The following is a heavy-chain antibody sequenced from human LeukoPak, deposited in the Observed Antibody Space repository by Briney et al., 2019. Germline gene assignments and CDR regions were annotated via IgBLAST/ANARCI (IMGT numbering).Heavy chain of an antibody. CDR2: IFPSGGEI. J-gene: IGHJ4*02. V-gene: IGHV3-23*01. Sequence: GGSLRLPCAASGFTFSTFAMIWVRQPPGKGLEWVSSIFPSGGEIHYADSVRGRFTISRDNSKSTLSLQMNSLRAEDTAIYYCATYRQVLLPFESWGQGALVTVSS. CDR3: ATYRQVLLPFES. CDR1: GFTFSTFA. D-gene: IGHD2-8*02.